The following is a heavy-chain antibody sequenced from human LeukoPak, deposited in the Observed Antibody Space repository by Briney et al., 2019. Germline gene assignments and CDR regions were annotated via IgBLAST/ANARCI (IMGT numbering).Heavy chain of an antibody. CDR2: MNPNSGNT. CDR3: AIDFWSGYDRDY. V-gene: IGHV1-8*01. Sequence: ASVKVSCKAPGYTFTSYDINWVRQATGQGLEWMGWMNPNSGNTGYAQKFQGRVTMTRNTSISTAYMELSSLRSEDTAVYYCAIDFWSGYDRDYWGQGTLVTVSS. CDR1: GYTFTSYD. J-gene: IGHJ4*02. D-gene: IGHD3-3*01.